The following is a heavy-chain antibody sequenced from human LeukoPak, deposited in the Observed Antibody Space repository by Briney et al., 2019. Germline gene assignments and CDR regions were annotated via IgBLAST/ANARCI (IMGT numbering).Heavy chain of an antibody. CDR2: IYYSGST. D-gene: IGHD2-8*01. CDR1: GGSFSGYY. J-gene: IGHJ5*02. CDR3: ARQIVLMVYAPNWFDP. V-gene: IGHV4-39*01. Sequence: SETLSLTCAVYGGSFSGYYWGWIRQPPGKGLEWIGSIYYSGSTYYNPSLKSRVTISVDTSKNQFSLKLSSVTAADTAVYYCARQIVLMVYAPNWFDPWGQGTLVTVSS.